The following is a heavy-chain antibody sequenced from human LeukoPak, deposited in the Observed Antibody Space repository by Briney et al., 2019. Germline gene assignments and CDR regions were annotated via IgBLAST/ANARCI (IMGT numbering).Heavy chain of an antibody. D-gene: IGHD3-22*01. Sequence: GGSLRLSCAASGFTFSNHWMNWVRQAPGKGLEWVAVIWYDGSNKYYADSVKGRFTISRDNSKNTLYLQMNSLRAEDTAVYYCARDLEDYDSSGPDYWGQGTLVTVSS. V-gene: IGHV3-33*08. J-gene: IGHJ4*02. CDR1: GFTFSNHW. CDR2: IWYDGSNK. CDR3: ARDLEDYDSSGPDY.